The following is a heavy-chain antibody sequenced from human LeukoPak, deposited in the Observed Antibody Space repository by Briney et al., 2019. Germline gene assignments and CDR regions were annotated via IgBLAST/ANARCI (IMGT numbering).Heavy chain of an antibody. CDR1: GGSISSFY. J-gene: IGHJ3*02. V-gene: IGHV4-59*01. CDR2: IYYSGST. D-gene: IGHD3-9*01. Sequence: SETLSLTCTVSGGSISSFYWSWIRQPPGKGLEWIGYIYYSGSTNYNPSLKSRVTISVDTSKNQFSLKLSSVTAADTAVYYCARDGAVDILTGYGAFDIWGQGTMVTVSS. CDR3: ARDGAVDILTGYGAFDI.